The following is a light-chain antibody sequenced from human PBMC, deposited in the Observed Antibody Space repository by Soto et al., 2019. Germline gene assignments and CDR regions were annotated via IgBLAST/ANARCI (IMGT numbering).Light chain of an antibody. V-gene: IGLV2-14*01. CDR3: SSYTSSSTPYV. CDR1: SSDVGGSTY. J-gene: IGLJ1*01. Sequence: QSARTQPASVSGSPGQSITISCTGTSSDVGGSTYVSWYQQHPGRAPQLMIYEVNNRPSGVSDRFSGSKSGNTASLTISGLQAEDEADYYCSSYTSSSTPYVFGTGTKVTVL. CDR2: EVN.